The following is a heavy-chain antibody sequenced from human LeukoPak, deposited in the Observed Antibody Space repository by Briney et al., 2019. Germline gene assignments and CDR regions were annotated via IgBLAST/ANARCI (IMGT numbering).Heavy chain of an antibody. J-gene: IGHJ4*02. Sequence: RASVTVSCKASGGTFSSYAISWVRQATGQGLEWMGWMNPNSGNTGYAQKFQGRVTMTRNTSISTAYMELSSLRSEDTAVYYCARNSGWYDYWGQGTLVTVSS. CDR2: MNPNSGNT. D-gene: IGHD6-19*01. V-gene: IGHV1-8*02. CDR3: ARNSGWYDY. CDR1: GGTFSSYA.